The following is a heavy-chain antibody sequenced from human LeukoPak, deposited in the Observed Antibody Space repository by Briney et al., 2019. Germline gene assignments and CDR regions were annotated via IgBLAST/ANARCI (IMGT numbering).Heavy chain of an antibody. CDR1: GYTFTSYD. CDR3: ARVRYCSGGSCYWPYYGMDV. D-gene: IGHD2-15*01. J-gene: IGHJ6*02. CDR2: MSPNSGDT. V-gene: IGHV1-8*01. Sequence: ASVKVSCKASGYTFTSYDFNWVRQATGQRPEWMGWMSPNSGDTGYAQKFQDRVTMTRNTSISTAYMELSSLRSEDTAVYYCARVRYCSGGSCYWPYYGMDVWGQGTTVTVSS.